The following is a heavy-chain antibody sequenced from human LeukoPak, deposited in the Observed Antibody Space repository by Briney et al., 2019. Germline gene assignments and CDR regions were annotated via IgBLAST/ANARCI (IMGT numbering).Heavy chain of an antibody. CDR1: GFTFTSSA. J-gene: IGHJ3*01. D-gene: IGHD2-15*01. Sequence: SVTVSFKASGFTFTSSAVQWVRQARGQRLEWIGWIVVGRGNTNYAQKFQERVTITTDMSTSTAYMELSSLRSEDTAVYYCAASAGYCSGGSCYELDAFDLWRQGTMVTVSS. CDR3: AASAGYCSGGSCYELDAFDL. V-gene: IGHV1-58*01. CDR2: IVVGRGNT.